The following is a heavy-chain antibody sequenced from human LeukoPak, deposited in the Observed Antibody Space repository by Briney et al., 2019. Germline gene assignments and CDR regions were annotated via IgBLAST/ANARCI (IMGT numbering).Heavy chain of an antibody. V-gene: IGHV3-74*01. J-gene: IGHJ1*01. Sequence: GGSLRLSCAASGFTFSSYGMHWVRQAPGKGLVWVSRIKSDGGTNYAASVKGRFTISRDNAKNTLSLQMNSLRAEDTGVYYCARAPSEIGGYYPEYFRHWGQGSLVTVSS. CDR2: IKSDGGT. CDR3: ARAPSEIGGYYPEYFRH. D-gene: IGHD3-22*01. CDR1: GFTFSSYG.